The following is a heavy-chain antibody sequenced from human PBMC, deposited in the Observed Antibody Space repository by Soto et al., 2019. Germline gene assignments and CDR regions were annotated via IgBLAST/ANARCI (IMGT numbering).Heavy chain of an antibody. CDR3: ARAVHHYESSGYYPFDY. CDR2: ISGSGDTT. D-gene: IGHD3-22*01. CDR1: GFTFSNYE. V-gene: IGHV3-48*03. J-gene: IGHJ4*02. Sequence: GGSLSLSCTASGFTFSNYEMNWVRQAPGKGLEGVSYISGSGDTTDYAGSVKGRFTISRDNAKNSLYLQTNILRAEDTAVYYCARAVHHYESSGYYPFDYWGQGTLVTVSS.